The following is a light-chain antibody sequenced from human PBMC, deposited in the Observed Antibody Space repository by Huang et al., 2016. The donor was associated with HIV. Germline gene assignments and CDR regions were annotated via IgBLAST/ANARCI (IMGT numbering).Light chain of an antibody. V-gene: IGKV3-15*01. CDR1: QSVSTN. J-gene: IGKJ4*01. CDR3: QQYNNWPLT. CDR2: GAS. Sequence: EIVMTQSPATLSVAPGQRATLSCRASQSVSTNLAWYQQKPGQAPRLLLYGASTRATGLPARFSGSGSGTEFTLAINSLQSEDFAVYFCQQYNNWPLTFGGGTKVEIK.